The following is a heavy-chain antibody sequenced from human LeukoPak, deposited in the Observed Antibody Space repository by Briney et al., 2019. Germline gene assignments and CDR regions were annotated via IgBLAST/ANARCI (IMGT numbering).Heavy chain of an antibody. Sequence: SETLSLTCTVSGGSISSSSYYWGWIRQPPGKGLEWIGSIYYSGSTYYNPSLKSRVTISVDTSKNQFSLKLSSVTAADTAVYYCARPLRVVTAYMDVWGKGTTVTVSS. J-gene: IGHJ6*03. V-gene: IGHV4-39*01. CDR1: GGSISSSSYY. CDR3: ARPLRVVTAYMDV. CDR2: IYYSGST. D-gene: IGHD3-16*02.